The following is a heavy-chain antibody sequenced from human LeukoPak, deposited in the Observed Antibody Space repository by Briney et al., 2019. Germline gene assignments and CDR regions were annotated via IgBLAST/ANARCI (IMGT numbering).Heavy chain of an antibody. V-gene: IGHV1-2*02. J-gene: IGHJ5*02. CDR1: GYTFTGYY. Sequence: ASVKVSCKASGYTFTGYYMHWVRQAPGQGLEWMGWINPNSGGTNYAQKFQGRVTMTRDTSISTGYMELSRLRSDDTAVYYCARVKLHWNPWFDPWGQGTLVTVSS. CDR2: INPNSGGT. D-gene: IGHD1-1*01. CDR3: ARVKLHWNPWFDP.